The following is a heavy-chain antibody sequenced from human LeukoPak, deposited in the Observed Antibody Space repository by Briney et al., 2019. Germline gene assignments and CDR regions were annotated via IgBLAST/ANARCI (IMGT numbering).Heavy chain of an antibody. D-gene: IGHD3-22*01. Sequence: GGSLRLSCAASGFTFSSYAMSWVRQAPGKGLEWVSVIGGSGGSIYYADFVKGRFTISRDKSKNVLYLQMNSLRAEDTAVYYCAKDSGRGVITSYYFDYWGQGTLVTVSS. CDR2: IGGSGGSI. CDR1: GFTFSSYA. CDR3: AKDSGRGVITSYYFDY. J-gene: IGHJ4*02. V-gene: IGHV3-23*01.